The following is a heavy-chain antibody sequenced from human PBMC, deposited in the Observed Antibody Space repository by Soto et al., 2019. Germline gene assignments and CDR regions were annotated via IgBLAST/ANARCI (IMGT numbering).Heavy chain of an antibody. Sequence: ASVKVSCKASGYTFTSYGISWVRQAPGQGLEWMGWISAYNGNTNYAQKLQGRVTMTTDTSTSTAYMELRSLRSDDTAVYYCARVDNICGYSGYIYYGMDFWGQGTTVTVSS. V-gene: IGHV1-18*01. CDR2: ISAYNGNT. D-gene: IGHD5-12*01. CDR1: GYTFTSYG. CDR3: ARVDNICGYSGYIYYGMDF. J-gene: IGHJ6*02.